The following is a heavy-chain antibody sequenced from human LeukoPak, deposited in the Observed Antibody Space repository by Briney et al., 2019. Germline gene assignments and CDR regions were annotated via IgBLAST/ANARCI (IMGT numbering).Heavy chain of an antibody. CDR3: ARSVWSLTSDFWSYIMGYYFDY. V-gene: IGHV1-18*01. CDR2: ISAYNGNT. Sequence: ASVKVSCKASGYTFSSYGISWVRQAPGQGLEWMGWISAYNGNTNYAQKLQGRVTMTTDTSTSTAYMELRSLRSDDTAVYYCARSVWSLTSDFWSYIMGYYFDYWGQGTLVTVSS. D-gene: IGHD3-3*01. CDR1: GYTFSSYG. J-gene: IGHJ4*02.